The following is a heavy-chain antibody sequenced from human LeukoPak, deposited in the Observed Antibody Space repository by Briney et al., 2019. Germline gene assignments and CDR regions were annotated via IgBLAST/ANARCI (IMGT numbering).Heavy chain of an antibody. CDR1: GGSITSSSYY. V-gene: IGHV4-39*07. D-gene: IGHD3-3*01. CDR3: AVNLNYDFWSGYHPFDY. J-gene: IGHJ4*02. Sequence: SETLSLTCTVSGGSITSSSYYWGWIRQPPGKGLEWIGSIYYSGSTYYNPSLKSRVTISVDTSKNQFSLKLSSVTAADTAVYYCAVNLNYDFWSGYHPFDYWGQGTLVTVSS. CDR2: IYYSGST.